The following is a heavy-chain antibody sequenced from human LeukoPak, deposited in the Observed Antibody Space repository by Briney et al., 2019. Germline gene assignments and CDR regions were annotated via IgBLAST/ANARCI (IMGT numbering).Heavy chain of an antibody. CDR3: AKTRGAAAGTVMDVFDI. CDR1: GYTFSSYA. D-gene: IGHD6-13*01. CDR2: ISGSGGST. V-gene: IGHV3-23*01. Sequence: GGSLRLSCAASGYTFSSYAMSWVRQAPGKGLERVSAISGSGGSTYYADSVKGRFTISRDNSKNTLYLQMNSLRAEDTAVYYCAKTRGAAAGTVMDVFDIWGQGTMVTVSS. J-gene: IGHJ3*02.